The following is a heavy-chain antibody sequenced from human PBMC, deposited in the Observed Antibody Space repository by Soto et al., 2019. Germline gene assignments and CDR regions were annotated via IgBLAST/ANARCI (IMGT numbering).Heavy chain of an antibody. V-gene: IGHV3-30*18. CDR1: GFTFSSYG. CDR2: ISYDGSNK. CDR3: AKDRPLLWFGNDPMDY. Sequence: VQLVESGGGVVQPGRSLRLSCAASGFTFSSYGMHWVRQAPGKGLEWVAVISYDGSNKYYADSVKGRFTISRDNSKNTLYLQMNSLRAEDTAVYYCAKDRPLLWFGNDPMDYWGQGTLVTVSS. D-gene: IGHD3-10*01. J-gene: IGHJ4*02.